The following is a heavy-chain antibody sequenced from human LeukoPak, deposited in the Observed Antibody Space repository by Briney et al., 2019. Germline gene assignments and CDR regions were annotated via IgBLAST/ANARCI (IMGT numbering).Heavy chain of an antibody. CDR2: IWYDGSNK. Sequence: GGSLRLSCAASGFTFSSYGMHWVRQAPGKGLEWVAVIWYDGSNKYYADSVKGRFTISRDNSKNTLYLQLTSLRAEDTAVYYCAKSPSMTTVTTSGTNWFDPWGQGTLVTVSS. J-gene: IGHJ5*02. D-gene: IGHD4-17*01. CDR3: AKSPSMTTVTTSGTNWFDP. V-gene: IGHV3-33*06. CDR1: GFTFSSYG.